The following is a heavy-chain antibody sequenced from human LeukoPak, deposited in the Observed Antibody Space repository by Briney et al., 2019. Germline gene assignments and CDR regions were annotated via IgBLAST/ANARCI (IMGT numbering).Heavy chain of an antibody. CDR1: GYTLTELS. CDR3: ATLFRLDDVVTAIAYFDY. J-gene: IGHJ4*02. V-gene: IGHV1-24*01. CDR2: FDPEDGET. Sequence: VASVKVSCKVSGYTLTELSMHWVRQAPGKGLEWMGGFDPEDGETIYAQKFQGRVTMTEDTSTDTAYMELSSLRSEDTAVYYCATLFRLDDVVTAIAYFDYWGQGTLVTVSS. D-gene: IGHD2-21*02.